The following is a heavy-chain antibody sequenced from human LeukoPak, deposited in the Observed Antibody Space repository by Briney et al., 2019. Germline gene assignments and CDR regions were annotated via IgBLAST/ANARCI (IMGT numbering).Heavy chain of an antibody. CDR2: IYPGDSDT. Sequence: PGGSLRLSCAASGFTFSTYGMTWVRQMPGKGLEWMGIIYPGDSDTRYSPSFQGQVTISADKSISTAYLQWSSLKASDTAMYYCARQQQQLDWFDPWGQGTLVTVSS. D-gene: IGHD6-13*01. V-gene: IGHV5-51*01. CDR3: ARQQQQLDWFDP. J-gene: IGHJ5*02. CDR1: GFTFSTYG.